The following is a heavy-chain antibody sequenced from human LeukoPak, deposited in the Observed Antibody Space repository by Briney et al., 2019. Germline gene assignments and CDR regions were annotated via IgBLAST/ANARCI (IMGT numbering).Heavy chain of an antibody. CDR1: GFTFSSYE. J-gene: IGHJ4*02. Sequence: GGSLRLSCAASGFTFSSYEMNWVRQAPGKGLEWVSYISSSGSTIYYADSVKGRFTISRDNAKNSLYLQMNSLRAEDTAVYYCARGSQCGGHHDYWGQGTLVTVSS. CDR2: ISSSGSTI. CDR3: ARGSQCGGHHDY. D-gene: IGHD1-14*01. V-gene: IGHV3-48*03.